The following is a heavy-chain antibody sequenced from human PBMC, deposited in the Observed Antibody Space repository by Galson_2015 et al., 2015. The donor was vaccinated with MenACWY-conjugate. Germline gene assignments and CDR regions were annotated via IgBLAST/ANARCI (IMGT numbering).Heavy chain of an antibody. V-gene: IGHV3-30*18. CDR2: ISYDGSNE. CDR1: RFG. J-gene: IGHJ6*03. Sequence: RFGMHWVRQAPGKGLEWMAVISYDGSNESYADSVKGRFTISRDNSKNTLYLQMNSLRADDTAVYYCAKDWSVPYSTISYYFYMDVWGKGTTVTVSS. D-gene: IGHD6-13*01. CDR3: AKDWSVPYSTISYYFYMDV.